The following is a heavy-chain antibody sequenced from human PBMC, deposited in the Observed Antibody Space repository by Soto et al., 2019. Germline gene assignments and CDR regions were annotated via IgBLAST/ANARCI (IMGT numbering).Heavy chain of an antibody. V-gene: IGHV1-2*04. D-gene: IGHD6-13*01. Sequence: ASVKVSCKASGYTFTGYYMHWVRQAPGQGLEWMGWINPNSGGTNYAQKFQGWVTMTRDTSISTAYMDLSRLRSDDTAVYYCARARYSSSWYAGYYFDYWGQGTQVTVYS. CDR1: GYTFTGYY. CDR3: ARARYSSSWYAGYYFDY. CDR2: INPNSGGT. J-gene: IGHJ4*02.